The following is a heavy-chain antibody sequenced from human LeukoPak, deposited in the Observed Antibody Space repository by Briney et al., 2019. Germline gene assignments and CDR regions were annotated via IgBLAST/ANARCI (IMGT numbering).Heavy chain of an antibody. CDR2: IRYDGSNK. Sequence: GGSLRLSCAASGFTFSSYGMHWVRQAPGKGVEWVAFIRYDGSNKYYADSVKGRFTISRDNSKNTLYLQMNSLRAEDTAVYYCAKYFPIYVWGSYRSGANNWFDPWGQGTLVTVSS. J-gene: IGHJ5*02. V-gene: IGHV3-30*02. CDR3: AKYFPIYVWGSYRSGANNWFDP. CDR1: GFTFSSYG. D-gene: IGHD3-16*02.